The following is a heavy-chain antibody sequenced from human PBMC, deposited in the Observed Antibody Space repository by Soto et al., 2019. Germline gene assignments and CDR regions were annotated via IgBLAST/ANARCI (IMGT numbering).Heavy chain of an antibody. CDR2: IYSGGST. CDR3: ARDQVLRLSGGCGY. J-gene: IGHJ4*02. CDR1: GFTVSSNY. D-gene: IGHD3-3*01. Sequence: GGSLRLSCAASGFTVSSNYMSWVRQAPGKGLEWVSVIYSGGSTYYADSVKGRFTISRDNSKNTLYPQMNSLRAEDTAVYYCARDQVLRLSGGCGYWGQGTLVTVSS. V-gene: IGHV3-66*01.